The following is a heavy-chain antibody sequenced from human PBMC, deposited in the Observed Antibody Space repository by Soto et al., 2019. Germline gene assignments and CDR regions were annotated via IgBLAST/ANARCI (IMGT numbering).Heavy chain of an antibody. D-gene: IGHD5-18*01. CDR1: GYTFTGYY. CDR3: ARELHPVKSQNHYYGMDV. CDR2: INPNSGGT. J-gene: IGHJ6*02. V-gene: IGHV1-2*02. Sequence: GASVKVSCKASGYTFTGYYMHWVRQAPGQGLEWMGWINPNSGGTNYAQKFQGRVTMTRDTSISTAYMELSRLRSDDTAVYYCARELHPVKSQNHYYGMDVWGQGTTVTV.